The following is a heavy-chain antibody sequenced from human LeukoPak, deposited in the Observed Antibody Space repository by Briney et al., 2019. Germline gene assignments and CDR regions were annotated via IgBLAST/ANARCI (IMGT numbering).Heavy chain of an antibody. CDR1: GFTFSDYY. Sequence: GGSLRLSCAASGFTFSDYYMSWIRQAPGKGLEWVSYISSSGSTIYYADSVKGRFTISRDNAKNSLYLQMNSLRAEDTAVYYCARRGGQRWGYYYDSSGYYYNKGWNDYWGQGTLVTVSS. J-gene: IGHJ4*02. CDR2: ISSSGSTI. D-gene: IGHD3-22*01. V-gene: IGHV3-11*01. CDR3: ARRGGQRWGYYYDSSGYYYNKGWNDY.